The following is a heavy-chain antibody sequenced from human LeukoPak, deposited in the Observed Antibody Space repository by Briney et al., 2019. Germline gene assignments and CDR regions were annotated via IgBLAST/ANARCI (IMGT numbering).Heavy chain of an antibody. CDR3: ARDIGFAYQLLPGPWFDP. CDR1: GGSISSYY. J-gene: IGHJ5*02. D-gene: IGHD2-2*01. Sequence: PSETLSLTCTVSGGSISSYYWSWIRQPPGKGLEWIGYIYYSGSTNYNPSLKSRVTISVDTSKNQFSLKLSSVTAADTAVYYCARDIGFAYQLLPGPWFDPWGQGTLVTVSS. V-gene: IGHV4-59*01. CDR2: IYYSGST.